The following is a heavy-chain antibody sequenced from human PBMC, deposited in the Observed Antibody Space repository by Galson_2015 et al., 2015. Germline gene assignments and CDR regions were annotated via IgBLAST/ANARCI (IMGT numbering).Heavy chain of an antibody. J-gene: IGHJ6*02. D-gene: IGHD2-2*01. CDR2: ISSSSYI. Sequence: SLRLSCAASGFTFSSYSVNWVRQAPGKGLEWVSSISSSSYIYYADSVKGRFTISRDNAKNSLYLQMNSLRAEDTAVYYCARARYCSSTSCSDLDYYYYGMDVWGQGTTVTVSS. V-gene: IGHV3-21*01. CDR3: ARARYCSSTSCSDLDYYYYGMDV. CDR1: GFTFSSYS.